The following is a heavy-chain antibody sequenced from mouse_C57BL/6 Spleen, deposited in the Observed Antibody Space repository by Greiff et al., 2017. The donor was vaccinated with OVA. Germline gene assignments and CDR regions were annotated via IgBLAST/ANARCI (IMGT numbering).Heavy chain of an antibody. CDR3: ARDPSGVDY. Sequence: VHLVESGAELARPGASVKMSCKASGYTFTSYTMHWVKQRPGQGLEWIGYINPSSGYTKYNQKFKDKATLTADKSSSTAYMQLSSLTSEDSAVYYCARDPSGVDYWGQGTTLTVSS. CDR1: GYTFTSYT. D-gene: IGHD4-1*01. V-gene: IGHV1-4*01. J-gene: IGHJ2*01. CDR2: INPSSGYT.